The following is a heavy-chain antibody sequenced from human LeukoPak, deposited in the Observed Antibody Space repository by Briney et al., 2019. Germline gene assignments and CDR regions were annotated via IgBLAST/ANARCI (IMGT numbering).Heavy chain of an antibody. J-gene: IGHJ4*02. CDR3: ARGVYIAAAQYGY. D-gene: IGHD6-13*01. Sequence: GASLRLSCAASGFTFSTYTMHWVRQAPGKGLEWVAVMSKVETNKFYADSVKGRFTVSRDNSRNTLFLQMNSLRPEDTAVYYCARGVYIAAAQYGYWGQGTLVTVSS. V-gene: IGHV3-30-3*01. CDR1: GFTFSTYT. CDR2: MSKVETNK.